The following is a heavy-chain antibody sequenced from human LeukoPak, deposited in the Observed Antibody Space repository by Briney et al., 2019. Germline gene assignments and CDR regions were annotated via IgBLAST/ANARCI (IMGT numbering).Heavy chain of an antibody. Sequence: GGSQRLSCAASGFTFSSYWMHQVRQAPGKGLVWASRINSDGSSTSYADSVKGRFTISRDNAKNTLYLQMNSLRAEDTAVYYCESGSGYYLDYWGQGTLVTVSS. CDR1: GFTFSSYW. CDR3: ESGSGYYLDY. J-gene: IGHJ4*02. V-gene: IGHV3-74*01. D-gene: IGHD3-22*01. CDR2: INSDGSST.